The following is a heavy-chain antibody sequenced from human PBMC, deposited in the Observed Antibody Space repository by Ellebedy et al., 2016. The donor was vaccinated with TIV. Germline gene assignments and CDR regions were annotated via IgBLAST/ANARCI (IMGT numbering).Heavy chain of an antibody. Sequence: SVKVSXXASGGTFSSYAISWVRQAPGQGLEWMGGIIPIFGTANYAQKFQGRITITADKSTSTAYMELSSLRSEDTAVYYCARGSVLRGGMDVWGQGTTVTVSS. CDR1: GGTFSSYA. CDR2: IIPIFGTA. J-gene: IGHJ6*02. D-gene: IGHD2/OR15-2a*01. V-gene: IGHV1-69*06. CDR3: ARGSVLRGGMDV.